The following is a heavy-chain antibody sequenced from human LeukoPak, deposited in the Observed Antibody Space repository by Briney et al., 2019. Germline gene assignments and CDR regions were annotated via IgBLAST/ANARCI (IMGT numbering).Heavy chain of an antibody. Sequence: PGGSLRLSCAASGFTFSSYWMHWVRQAPGKGLEWVSGISRDSGNIGYADSVQGRFIISRDNAKNSLYLQMNSLRAEDTALYYCAKDTATIFGLKGSNWFDPWGQGTLVTVSS. CDR3: AKDTATIFGLKGSNWFDP. J-gene: IGHJ5*02. CDR1: GFTFSSYW. V-gene: IGHV3-9*01. CDR2: ISRDSGNI. D-gene: IGHD3/OR15-3a*01.